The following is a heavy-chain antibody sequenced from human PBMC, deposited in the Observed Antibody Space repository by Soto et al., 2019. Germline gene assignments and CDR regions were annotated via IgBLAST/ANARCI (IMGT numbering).Heavy chain of an antibody. CDR2: ISSSGDIT. V-gene: IGHV3-23*01. D-gene: IGHD3-16*01. CDR3: AKKSVTAPIGQAFDY. J-gene: IGHJ4*02. CDR1: GFTFRSYA. Sequence: GGSLRLSCTASGFTFRSYAMNWVRQAPGKGLEWVSVISSSGDITFYADSVKGRFTISRDNSKSTVYLEMRSLRAEDTALYYCAKKSVTAPIGQAFDYWGQGALVTVSS.